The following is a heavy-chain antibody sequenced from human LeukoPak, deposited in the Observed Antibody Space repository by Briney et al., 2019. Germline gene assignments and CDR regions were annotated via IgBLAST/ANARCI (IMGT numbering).Heavy chain of an antibody. J-gene: IGHJ4*02. D-gene: IGHD6-25*01. CDR1: GFTVSSNY. Sequence: GGSLRLSCAASGFTVSSNYMSWVRQAPGKGLEWVSAITGSGDTTYYADSVKGRFTISRDNSKNTLFLKMNSLRVEDTAIYYCAKDYSGGHHFDFWGQGTLVTVSS. CDR3: AKDYSGGHHFDF. CDR2: ITGSGDTT. V-gene: IGHV3-23*01.